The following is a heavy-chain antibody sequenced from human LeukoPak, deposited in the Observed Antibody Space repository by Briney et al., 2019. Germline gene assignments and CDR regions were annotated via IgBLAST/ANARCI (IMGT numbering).Heavy chain of an antibody. J-gene: IGHJ3*02. D-gene: IGHD3-22*01. V-gene: IGHV3-23*01. CDR1: GFTFSNYA. Sequence: GGSLRLSCAASGFTFSNYAMSWVRQGKGLEWVSGISGNGDRTYYADSVRGRFTISRDSSKNTMYLQMNSLRAEDTAVYYCAKYYDPRRGAFGIWGQGTKVTVSS. CDR3: AKYYDPRRGAFGI. CDR2: ISGNGDRT.